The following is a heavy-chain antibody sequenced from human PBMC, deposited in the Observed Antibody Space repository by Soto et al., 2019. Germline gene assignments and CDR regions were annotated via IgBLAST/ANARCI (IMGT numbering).Heavy chain of an antibody. CDR2: VSGSGGST. CDR1: GFTFSSYS. J-gene: IGHJ4*02. Sequence: GGSLRLSCAASGFTFSSYSMNWVRQAPGKGLEWVSVVSGSGGSTYYADSVQGRFTISRDNSKNTLYLQMNSMRAEDTAIYYCAKAWGIDYWGQGTLVTVSS. D-gene: IGHD7-27*01. V-gene: IGHV3-23*01. CDR3: AKAWGIDY.